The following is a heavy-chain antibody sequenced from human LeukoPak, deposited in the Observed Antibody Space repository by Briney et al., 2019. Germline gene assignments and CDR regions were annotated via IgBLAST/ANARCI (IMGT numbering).Heavy chain of an antibody. CDR1: GFTFSSNA. D-gene: IGHD6-19*01. CDR2: ISDSGDFT. CDR3: AKGSRQFSRDKAGPIDY. Sequence: GGSLRLSCAGSGFTFSSNAMSWVRQAPGKVLEWVSSISDSGDFTYYADSVKGRFTISRDNSKNTLFVQMSGLRAEDTAVYYCAKGSRQFSRDKAGPIDYWGQGTLVTVSS. V-gene: IGHV3-23*01. J-gene: IGHJ4*02.